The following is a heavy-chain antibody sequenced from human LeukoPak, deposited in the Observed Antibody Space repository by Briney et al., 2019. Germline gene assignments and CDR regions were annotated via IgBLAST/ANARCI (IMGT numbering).Heavy chain of an antibody. CDR2: INPDSGGT. CDR3: ARDLVGLERYFDY. CDR1: GYTFTGYY. J-gene: IGHJ4*02. D-gene: IGHD1-1*01. Sequence: ASVKVSCKASGYTFTGYYMRWVRQAPGQGLEWMGWINPDSGGTKYAQKFQGRVTMTRDTSISTAYMELSGLRSDDTALYYCARDLVGLERYFDYWGQGTLVTVSS. V-gene: IGHV1-2*02.